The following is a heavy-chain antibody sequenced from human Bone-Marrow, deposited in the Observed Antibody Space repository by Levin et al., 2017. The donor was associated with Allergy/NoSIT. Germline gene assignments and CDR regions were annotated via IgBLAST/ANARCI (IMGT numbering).Heavy chain of an antibody. D-gene: IGHD3-3*01. CDR2: INRSGGT. CDR3: ARFRGEDDFWNDQRGWLDP. Sequence: SETLSLTCAIYGGSFSGYYWTWIRQSPKKGLEWIGEINRSGGTNYNPSLRSRVAMSVDTSRSQFSLRLTSVTAADTATYYCARFRGEDDFWNDQRGWLDPWGQGSLVIVSS. V-gene: IGHV4-34*10. CDR1: GGSFSGYY. J-gene: IGHJ5*02.